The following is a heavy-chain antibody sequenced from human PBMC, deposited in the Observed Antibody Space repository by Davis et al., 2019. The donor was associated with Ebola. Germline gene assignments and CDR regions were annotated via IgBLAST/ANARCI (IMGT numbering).Heavy chain of an antibody. J-gene: IGHJ6*02. CDR3: ARSGYSYGYYYYYGMDV. CDR1: GFSLSTSGMC. CDR2: IDWDDDK. D-gene: IGHD5-18*01. Sequence: SGPTLVKPTQTLTLTCTFSGFSLSTSGMCVSWIRQPPGKALEWLALIDWDDDKYYSTSLKTRLTISKDTSKNQVVLTMTNMDPVDTATYYCARSGYSYGYYYYYGMDVWGQGTTVTVSS. V-gene: IGHV2-70*01.